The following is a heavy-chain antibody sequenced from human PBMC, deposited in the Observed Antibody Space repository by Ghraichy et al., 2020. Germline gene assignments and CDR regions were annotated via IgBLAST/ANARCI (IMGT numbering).Heavy chain of an antibody. CDR3: ARFNAGWYYFDT. V-gene: IGHV4-38-2*01. Sequence: SETLSLTCSVSGYSISSGFYWGWLRRPPGKGLEWLGSIYQSGNTDFNPSLKSRVTISVDTLKNQFSLKLSSVTAADTAVYYCARFNAGWYYFDTWGPGTLVTVSS. D-gene: IGHD6-19*01. CDR2: IYQSGNT. J-gene: IGHJ4*02. CDR1: GYSISSGFY.